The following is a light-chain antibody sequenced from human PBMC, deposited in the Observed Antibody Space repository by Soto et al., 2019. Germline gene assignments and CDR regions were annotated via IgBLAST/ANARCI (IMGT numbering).Light chain of an antibody. CDR1: SRDIGSYNL. CDR3: CSHAGSSTHVV. Sequence: QSALTQPASVSGSPGQSITISCTGTSRDIGSYNLVSWYQQHPGKAPKLMIYEVSKRPSGVSNRFSGSKSGNTASLTISGLQAEDEADYYCCSHAGSSTHVVFGGGTKLTVL. J-gene: IGLJ2*01. CDR2: EVS. V-gene: IGLV2-23*02.